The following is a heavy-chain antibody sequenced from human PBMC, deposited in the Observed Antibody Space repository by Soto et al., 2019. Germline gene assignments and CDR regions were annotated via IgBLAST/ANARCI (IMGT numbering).Heavy chain of an antibody. V-gene: IGHV1-2*04. Sequence: ASVKVSCKASGYTFTGYYMHWVRPAPGQGLEWMGWINPNSGGTNYAQKFQGWVTMTRDTSISTAYMELSRLRSDDTAVYYCARGHYYDSSGLDIWGQGTMVTVSS. D-gene: IGHD3-22*01. CDR2: INPNSGGT. CDR1: GYTFTGYY. J-gene: IGHJ3*02. CDR3: ARGHYYDSSGLDI.